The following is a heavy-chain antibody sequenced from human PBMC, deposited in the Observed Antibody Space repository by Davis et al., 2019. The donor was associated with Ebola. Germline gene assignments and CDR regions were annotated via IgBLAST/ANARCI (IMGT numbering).Heavy chain of an antibody. D-gene: IGHD1-1*01. CDR1: GYTFTGYY. Sequence: AASVKVSCKASGYTFTGYYMHWVRQAPGQGLEWMGRINPNSGDTNYAQKFQGRVTMTRDTSISTAYMELRSLRSDDTAVYYCARVNYNWNHADYWGQGTLVTVSS. V-gene: IGHV1-2*06. CDR2: INPNSGDT. J-gene: IGHJ4*02. CDR3: ARVNYNWNHADY.